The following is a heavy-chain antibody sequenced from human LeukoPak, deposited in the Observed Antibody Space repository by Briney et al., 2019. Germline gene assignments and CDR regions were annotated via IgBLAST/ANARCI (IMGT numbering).Heavy chain of an antibody. V-gene: IGHV4-59*08. Sequence: SETLSLTCTVSGGSITSYYWSWIRQPPGKGLEWIAYISDIGSINYNPSLKSRVTISLDTSKNQFSLKLSSVTAADTAVYYCAGHHPRNTVDFWGQGTLVTVSS. CDR2: ISDIGSI. CDR3: AGHHPRNTVDF. D-gene: IGHD2-8*02. CDR1: GGSITSYY. J-gene: IGHJ4*02.